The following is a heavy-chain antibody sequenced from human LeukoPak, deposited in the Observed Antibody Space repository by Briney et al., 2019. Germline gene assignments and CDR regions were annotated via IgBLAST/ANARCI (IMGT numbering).Heavy chain of an antibody. Sequence: PSETLSLTCAVYGGSFSGYYWSWIRQPPGKGLEWIGEINHSGSTNYNPSLKSRVTISVDTSKNQFSLKLSSVTAADTAVYYCARFYGDYGYYYYYYMTSGAKGPRSPSP. CDR1: GGSFSGYY. CDR2: INHSGST. D-gene: IGHD4-17*01. CDR3: ARFYGDYGYYYYYYMTS. V-gene: IGHV4-34*01. J-gene: IGHJ6*03.